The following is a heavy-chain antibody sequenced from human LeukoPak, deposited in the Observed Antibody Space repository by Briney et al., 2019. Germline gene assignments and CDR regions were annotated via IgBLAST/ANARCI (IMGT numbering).Heavy chain of an antibody. CDR1: GFSFSNAW. Sequence: GGSLRLSCAASGFSFSNAWMSWVRQAPGKGLEWVGRIKSKTDGGTIDYAAPMKGRFTISRDDSKNTLFLQVNSLKIEDTAVYYCTTVTLRPVGLWGQGTLVTVSS. CDR3: TTVTLRPVGL. D-gene: IGHD3-10*01. V-gene: IGHV3-15*05. CDR2: IKSKTDGGTI. J-gene: IGHJ4*02.